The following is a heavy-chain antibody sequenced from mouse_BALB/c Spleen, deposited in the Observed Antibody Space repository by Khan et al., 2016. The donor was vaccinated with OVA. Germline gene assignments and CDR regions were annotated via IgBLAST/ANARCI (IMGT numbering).Heavy chain of an antibody. CDR2: ISYSGST. CDR1: GYSITSGYG. D-gene: IGHD1-2*01. CDR3: ARTARIKY. V-gene: IGHV3-2*02. Sequence: EVQLVESGPGLVKPSQSLSLTCTVTGYSITSGYGWNWLRQFPGNKLEWMGYISYSGSTNYNPSLKSRISITRDTSKKQFFLQLNSVTTEDTATYYCARTARIKYWGQGTTLTVSS. J-gene: IGHJ2*01.